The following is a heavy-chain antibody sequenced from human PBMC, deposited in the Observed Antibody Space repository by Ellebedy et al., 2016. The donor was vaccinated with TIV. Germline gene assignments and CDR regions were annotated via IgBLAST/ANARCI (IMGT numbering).Heavy chain of an antibody. CDR1: GFTFSSFA. D-gene: IGHD1-26*01. CDR3: AKSKGWELLDYFDY. J-gene: IGHJ4*02. Sequence: GGSLRLSCAASGFTFSSFAMSWLRQAPGKGLEWVSAISGTGANTYYADSVKGRFTISRDNSKNTLYLQMNSLRAEDTAVYYCAKSKGWELLDYFDYWGQGTLVTVSS. CDR2: ISGTGANT. V-gene: IGHV3-23*01.